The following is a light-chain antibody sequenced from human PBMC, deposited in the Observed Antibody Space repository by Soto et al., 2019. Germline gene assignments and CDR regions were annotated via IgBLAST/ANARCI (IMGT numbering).Light chain of an antibody. CDR2: GAS. CDR1: QSVSSN. CDR3: QQYNNWPPFT. V-gene: IGKV3-15*01. J-gene: IGKJ5*01. Sequence: VMTQSPATLSVSPGESATLSCRASQSVSSNLAWYHQKPGQAPRLLIYGASTRATGIPARFSGSGSGTEFTLTISSLQSEDFAVYYCQQYNNWPPFTCGQGTRLEIK.